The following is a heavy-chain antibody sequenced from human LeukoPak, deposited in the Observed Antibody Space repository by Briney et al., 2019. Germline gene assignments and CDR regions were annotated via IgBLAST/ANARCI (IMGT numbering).Heavy chain of an antibody. Sequence: GRSLRLSCAASGFTFGSYSMNCVRQAPRKGLDWVSSISRSSSYIYYADSVKGRFTISRDNAKNSLYLQMNSLRAEDAAVYYCARAYNSGWYEDGPLDYWGQGTLGTVSS. V-gene: IGHV3-21*04. CDR1: GFTFGSYS. J-gene: IGHJ4*02. D-gene: IGHD6-19*01. CDR3: ARAYNSGWYEDGPLDY. CDR2: ISRSSSYI.